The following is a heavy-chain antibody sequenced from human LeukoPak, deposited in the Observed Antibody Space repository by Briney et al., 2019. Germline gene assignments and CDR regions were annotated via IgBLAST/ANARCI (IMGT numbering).Heavy chain of an antibody. D-gene: IGHD3-3*01. CDR1: GGSISSSSYY. CDR2: IYYSGST. CDR3: AREYYDFWSVSFSEGRLGNWFDP. Sequence: SETLSLTCTVSGGSISSSSYYWGWIRQPPGKGLEWIGSIYYSGSTYYNPSLKSRVTISVDTSKNQFSLKLSSVTAADTAVYYCAREYYDFWSVSFSEGRLGNWFDPWGQGTLVTVSS. J-gene: IGHJ5*02. V-gene: IGHV4-39*07.